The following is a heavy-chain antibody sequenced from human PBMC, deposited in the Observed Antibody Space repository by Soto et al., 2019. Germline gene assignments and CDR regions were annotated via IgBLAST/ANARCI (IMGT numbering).Heavy chain of an antibody. CDR1: GFTFSSYG. J-gene: IGHJ6*02. CDR2: IWYDGSNK. D-gene: IGHD1-26*01. Sequence: QVQLVESGGGVVQPGRSLRLSCAASGFTFSSYGMHWVRQAPGKGLEWVAVIWYDGSNKYYADSVKGRFTISRDNSKNTLYLQMNSLRAEDTAVYYCARDGGSFKPRYYYYGMDVWGQGTTVTVSS. V-gene: IGHV3-33*01. CDR3: ARDGGSFKPRYYYYGMDV.